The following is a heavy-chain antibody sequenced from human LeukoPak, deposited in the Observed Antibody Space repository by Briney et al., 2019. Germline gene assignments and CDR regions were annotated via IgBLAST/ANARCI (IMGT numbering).Heavy chain of an antibody. Sequence: GGSLRLSCAASGFTFSSYAMSWVRQAPGKGLEWASAISGSGGSTYYADSVKGRFTISRDNSKNTLYLQMNSLRAEDTAVYYCAGGSSGYYLAWFDPWGQGTLVTVSS. CDR1: GFTFSSYA. CDR2: ISGSGGST. J-gene: IGHJ5*02. V-gene: IGHV3-23*01. CDR3: AGGSSGYYLAWFDP. D-gene: IGHD3-22*01.